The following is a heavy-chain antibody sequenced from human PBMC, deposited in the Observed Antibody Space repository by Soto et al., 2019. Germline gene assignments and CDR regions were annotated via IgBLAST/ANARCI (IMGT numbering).Heavy chain of an antibody. V-gene: IGHV3-72*01. CDR3: AGGATGRAPFQH. Sequence: GSLRLSCVASGLSLSDQFMDWVRQVPGKGLEWVGRSRNKVASYTTEYAAPVKGRFTISRDESKNSLYLQMNSLRTEATAVYFCAGGATGRAPFQHWGQGTPGTASS. J-gene: IGHJ1*01. D-gene: IGHD6-13*01. CDR1: GLSLSDQF. CDR2: SRNKVASYTT.